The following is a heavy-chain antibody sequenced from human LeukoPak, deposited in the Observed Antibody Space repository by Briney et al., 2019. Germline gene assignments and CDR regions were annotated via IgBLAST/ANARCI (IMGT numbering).Heavy chain of an antibody. CDR3: ARDPSVWSGYYSVFLFSYMDV. J-gene: IGHJ6*03. Sequence: GGSLGLSCAASGFTFSSYSMNWVRQAPGKGLEWVSYISSSSSTIYYADSVKGRFTISRDNAKNSLYLQMNSLRAEDTAVYYCARDPSVWSGYYSVFLFSYMDVWGKGTTVTVSS. CDR1: GFTFSSYS. CDR2: ISSSSSTI. D-gene: IGHD3-3*01. V-gene: IGHV3-48*04.